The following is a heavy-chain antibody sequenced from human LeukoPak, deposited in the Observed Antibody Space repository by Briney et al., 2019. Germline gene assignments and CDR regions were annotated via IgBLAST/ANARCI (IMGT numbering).Heavy chain of an antibody. V-gene: IGHV1-8*02. CDR3: ARAAAGSDAFDI. CDR2: MNPNSGNT. Sequence: GASVKVSCKASGYTFTSYGINWVRQATGQGLEWMGWMNPNSGNTGYAQKFQGRVTMTRNTSISTAYMELSSLRSEDTAVYYCARAAAGSDAFDIWGQGTMVTVSS. CDR1: GYTFTSYG. D-gene: IGHD6-13*01. J-gene: IGHJ3*02.